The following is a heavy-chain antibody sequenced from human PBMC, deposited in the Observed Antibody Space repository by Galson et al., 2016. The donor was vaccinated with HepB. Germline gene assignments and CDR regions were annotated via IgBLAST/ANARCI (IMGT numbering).Heavy chain of an antibody. Sequence: SLRLSCAASGFTFGDHYMDWVRQAPGKGLEWVGRTRNKAKTYTTEYAASVKGRFTISRDDSKDSLYLQMNSLRDEDTAMYYCARDVMGTWLYGFDLWGQGTMVTVSS. CDR3: ARDVMGTWLYGFDL. CDR1: GFTFGDHY. V-gene: IGHV3-72*01. J-gene: IGHJ3*01. CDR2: TRNKAKTYTT. D-gene: IGHD5-12*01.